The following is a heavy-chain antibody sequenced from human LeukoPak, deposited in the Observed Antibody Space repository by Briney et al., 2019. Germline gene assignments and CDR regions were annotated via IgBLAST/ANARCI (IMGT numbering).Heavy chain of an antibody. V-gene: IGHV3-30-3*01. CDR2: ISYGGSNK. CDR1: GFTFSSYA. Sequence: GRSLRLSCAASGFTFSSYAMHWVRQAPGKGLEWVAVISYGGSNKYYADSVKGRFTISRDNSKNTLYLQMNSLRAEDTAVYYCARGPGLDAFDIWGQGTMVTVSS. CDR3: ARGPGLDAFDI. J-gene: IGHJ3*02.